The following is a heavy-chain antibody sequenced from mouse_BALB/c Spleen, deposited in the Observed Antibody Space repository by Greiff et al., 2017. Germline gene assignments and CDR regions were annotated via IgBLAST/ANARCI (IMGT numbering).Heavy chain of an antibody. CDR2: ISTYYGDA. J-gene: IGHJ4*01. V-gene: IGHV1S137*01. D-gene: IGHD1-2*01. CDR3: ARLITTATGAMDD. CDR1: GYTFTDYA. Sequence: QVQLQQSGAELVRPGVSVKISCKGSGYTFTDYAMHWVKQSHAKSLEWIGVISTYYGDASYNQKFKGKATMTVDKSSSTAYMELARLTSEDSAIYYCARLITTATGAMDDWGQGTSVTVSS.